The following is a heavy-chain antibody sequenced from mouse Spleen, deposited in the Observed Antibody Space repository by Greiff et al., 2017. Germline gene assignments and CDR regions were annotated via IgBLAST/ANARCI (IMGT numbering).Heavy chain of an antibody. CDR2: IWTGGGT. J-gene: IGHJ3*01. D-gene: IGHD2-14*01. Sequence: VQRVESGPGLVAPSQSLSITCTVSGFSLTSYAISWVRQPPGKGLEWLGVIWTGGGTNYNSALKSRLSISKDNSKSQVFLKMNSLQTDDTARYYCARTYYRYDEGAAWFAYWGQGTLVTVSA. CDR1: GFSLTSYA. V-gene: IGHV2-9-1*01. CDR3: ARTYYRYDEGAAWFAY.